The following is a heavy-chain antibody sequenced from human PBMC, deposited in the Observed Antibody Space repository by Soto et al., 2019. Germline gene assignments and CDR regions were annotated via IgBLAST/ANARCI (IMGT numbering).Heavy chain of an antibody. Sequence: EVQLLESGGGLVQPGGSLRLSCAASGFTFSNFVMSWVRRAPGKGLEWVSAIGGTSGSTYYADSVKGRFTISRDNSKDTLSLQMNSLGAEDTALYYCAKRRGDGYFDLCGRGTLVTVSS. V-gene: IGHV3-23*01. CDR1: GFTFSNFV. J-gene: IGHJ2*01. D-gene: IGHD7-27*01. CDR2: IGGTSGST. CDR3: AKRRGDGYFDL.